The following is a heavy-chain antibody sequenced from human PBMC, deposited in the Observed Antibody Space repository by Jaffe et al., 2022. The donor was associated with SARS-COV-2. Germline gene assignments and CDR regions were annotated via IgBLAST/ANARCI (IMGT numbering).Heavy chain of an antibody. J-gene: IGHJ4*02. Sequence: EVQLVESGGVVVQPGGSLRLSCAASGFTFDDYTMHWVRQAPGKGLEWVSLISWDGGSTYYADSVKGRFTISRDNSKNSLYLQMNSLRTEDTALYYCAKDTDSGSYYDYWGQGTLVTVSS. CDR2: ISWDGGST. D-gene: IGHD1-26*01. V-gene: IGHV3-43*01. CDR1: GFTFDDYT. CDR3: AKDTDSGSYYDY.